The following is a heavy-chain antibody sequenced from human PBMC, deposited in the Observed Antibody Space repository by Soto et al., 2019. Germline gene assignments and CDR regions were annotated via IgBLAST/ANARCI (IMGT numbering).Heavy chain of an antibody. V-gene: IGHV1-18*01. J-gene: IGHJ4*02. Sequence: QDQLVQSGAEVKKPGASVRVSCKASGYTFNNYGITWVRQAPGQGLEWMGWISPYNGHTNYAQKLQGRVTMTTDTSTSTAYMELRSLRSDDTAVYYCARHRNFFDYWGQGTLVTVSS. CDR1: GYTFNNYG. CDR2: ISPYNGHT. CDR3: ARHRNFFDY.